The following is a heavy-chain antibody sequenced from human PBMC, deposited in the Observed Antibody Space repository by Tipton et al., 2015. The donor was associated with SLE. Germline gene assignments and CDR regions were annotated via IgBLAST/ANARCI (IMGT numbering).Heavy chain of an antibody. D-gene: IGHD1-26*01. CDR3: ARGGGSYYDY. V-gene: IGHV4-4*07. Sequence: GLVKPSETLSLTCTVSGGSITTHYWSWIRQPAGKGLEWIGRVYSSGSTIYNPSIKSRITLSLDTSKNQFSLRVNSATAADTAVYYCARGGGSYYDYWGQGTLVTVSS. J-gene: IGHJ4*02. CDR1: GGSITTHY. CDR2: VYSSGST.